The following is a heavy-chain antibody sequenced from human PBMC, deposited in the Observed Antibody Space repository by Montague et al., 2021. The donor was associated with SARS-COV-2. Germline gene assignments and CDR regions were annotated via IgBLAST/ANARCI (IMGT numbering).Heavy chain of an antibody. D-gene: IGHD1-14*01. V-gene: IGHV4-59*01. CDR1: GGSLSSDY. Sequence: SETLSLTCTVSGGSLSSDYWSWIRQPPGKGLEWIGYIYYRGSTNYNPSLKSRVTLSVDTSKSQFSLKVYSVTAADTAVYYCVRERQYNWFDAWGQGTLVTVSS. CDR3: VRERQYNWFDA. CDR2: IYYRGST. J-gene: IGHJ5*02.